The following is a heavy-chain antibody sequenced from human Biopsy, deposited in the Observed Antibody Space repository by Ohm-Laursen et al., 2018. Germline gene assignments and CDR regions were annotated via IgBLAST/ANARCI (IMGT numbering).Heavy chain of an antibody. CDR3: ATDGAGSYNEN. D-gene: IGHD3-10*01. CDR2: ISGSGVTK. V-gene: IGHV3-11*01. J-gene: IGHJ4*02. Sequence: SLRLSFAAPGFTFCDYYMSWIRQAPGKGLEWLSYISGSGVTKMYADSVKGRFTVSRDNAKNSLYLEMNNLTVEDTAVYYCATDGAGSYNENWGQGTLVSVSS. CDR1: GFTFCDYY.